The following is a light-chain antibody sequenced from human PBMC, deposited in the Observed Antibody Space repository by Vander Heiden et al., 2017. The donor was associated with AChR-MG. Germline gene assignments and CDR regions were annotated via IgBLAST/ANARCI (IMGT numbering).Light chain of an antibody. CDR3: QSYDSSLRGSA. CDR2: KTI. J-gene: IGLJ2*01. Sequence: QSVLTQPPSVSGAPGRRGTISCTGSSSNIGPGYDVHWYQQIPGTAPKLLIYKTIIRPSGVPARFSGSTSGTSASLAIDSLQAEDEADYYCQSYDSSLRGSAFGGGTKLTVL. CDR1: SSNIGPGYD. V-gene: IGLV1-40*01.